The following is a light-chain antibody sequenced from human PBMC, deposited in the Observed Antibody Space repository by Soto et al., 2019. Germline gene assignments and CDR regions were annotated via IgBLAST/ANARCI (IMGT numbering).Light chain of an antibody. J-gene: IGLJ1*01. Sequence: QSVLTQPASVSGSPGQSITISCTGTSRDVGGYNYVSWYQQHQGKAPKLMIYDVSNRPSGVSNRLSGSKSGNTASLTISGLQAEDEADYYCSSYTSSSTPYVFVTGTKLTVL. CDR1: SRDVGGYNY. V-gene: IGLV2-14*01. CDR3: SSYTSSSTPYV. CDR2: DVS.